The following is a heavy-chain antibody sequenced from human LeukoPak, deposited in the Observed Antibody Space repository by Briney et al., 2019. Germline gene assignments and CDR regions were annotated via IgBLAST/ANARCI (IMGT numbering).Heavy chain of an antibody. CDR2: IIPIFGTA. Sequence: ASVKVSCKASGGTFSSYAISWVRQAPGQGLEWMGGIIPIFGTANYAQKFQGRVTITTDESTSTAYMELSSLRSEDTAVYYCARLDSSSTDAFDIWGQGTMVTVSS. V-gene: IGHV1-69*05. CDR1: GGTFSSYA. CDR3: ARLDSSSTDAFDI. J-gene: IGHJ3*02. D-gene: IGHD6-13*01.